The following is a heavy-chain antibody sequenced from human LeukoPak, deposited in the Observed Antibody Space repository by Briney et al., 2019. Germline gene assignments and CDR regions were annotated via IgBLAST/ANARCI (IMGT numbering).Heavy chain of an antibody. CDR1: GFTFSSYA. CDR2: ISGSGGST. Sequence: GGSLRLSCAVSGFTFSSYAMSWVRQAPGKGLEWVSAISGSGGSTYYADSVKGRFTISRDNSKNTLYLQMNSLRAEDTAVYYCAKDHSSGWYEDYYFDYWGQGTLVTVSS. D-gene: IGHD6-19*01. J-gene: IGHJ4*02. V-gene: IGHV3-23*01. CDR3: AKDHSSGWYEDYYFDY.